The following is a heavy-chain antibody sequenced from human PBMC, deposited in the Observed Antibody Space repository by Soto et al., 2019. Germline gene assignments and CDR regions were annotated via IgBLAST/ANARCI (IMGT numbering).Heavy chain of an antibody. Sequence: SETLSLTCTVSGGSLSSYYWSWIRQAPGKGLENLGYVYYSDSTNYNPSLKSRVTISVDTSKNQFSLKLSSVTAADTAVYYCARGSLLRYFDWLLYTQFDYWGQGTLVTVSS. V-gene: IGHV4-59*12. CDR2: VYYSDST. CDR1: GGSLSSYY. CDR3: ARGSLLRYFDWLLYTQFDY. J-gene: IGHJ4*02. D-gene: IGHD3-9*01.